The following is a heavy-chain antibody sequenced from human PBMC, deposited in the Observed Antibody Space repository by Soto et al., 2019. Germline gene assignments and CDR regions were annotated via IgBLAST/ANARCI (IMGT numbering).Heavy chain of an antibody. CDR2: ISPMFGAA. J-gene: IGHJ4*02. V-gene: IGHV1-69*19. Sequence: QVQLVQSGAEMKKPGSSVKVSGQSSGGTFNTYAMNWVRQAPGQGPEWMGDISPMFGAANYAPKFQGRVTITGDESTGTSYMQLGSLTSEDTALYFCAREVQVHTPSFVYWGQGTLVTVSS. CDR1: GGTFNTYA. CDR3: AREVQVHTPSFVY. D-gene: IGHD3-10*01.